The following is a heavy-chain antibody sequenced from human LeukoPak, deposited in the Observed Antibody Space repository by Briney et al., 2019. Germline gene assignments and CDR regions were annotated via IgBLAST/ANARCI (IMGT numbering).Heavy chain of an antibody. D-gene: IGHD2-2*02. CDR1: GGSFSGYY. J-gene: IGHJ5*02. CDR2: INHSGST. V-gene: IGHV4-34*01. Sequence: SETLSLTCAVYGGSFSGYYWSWIRQPPGKGLEWIGEINHSGSTNYNPSLKSRVTISVDTSKNQFSLRLSSVTAADTAVYYCARDIVVVPAAIKACNWFDPWGQGTLVTVSS. CDR3: ARDIVVVPAAIKACNWFDP.